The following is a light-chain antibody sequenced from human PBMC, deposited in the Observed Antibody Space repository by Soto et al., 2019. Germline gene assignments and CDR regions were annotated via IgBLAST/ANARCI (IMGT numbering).Light chain of an antibody. Sequence: QSALTQPASVSGSPGQSITISCTGTSSDVGSYNYVSWYQQHPGKAPKLMIYEVSNRPSGVSNRFSGSKSGNTASLTISGRQAEDEADYYCISYTSSSTLYGFGTGTKLTVL. V-gene: IGLV2-14*01. CDR3: ISYTSSSTLYG. J-gene: IGLJ1*01. CDR1: SSDVGSYNY. CDR2: EVS.